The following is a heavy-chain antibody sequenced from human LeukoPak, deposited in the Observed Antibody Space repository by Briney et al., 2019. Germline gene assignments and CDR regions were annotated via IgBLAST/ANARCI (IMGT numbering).Heavy chain of an antibody. Sequence: SETLSLTCTVSGGSISSSSYYWGWIRPPPGKGLEWIGNIYYSGTTHHNPSLISRVTISIDTSKNQSPLKLSSVTAADTAVYYCARRRGITPNWFDPWGQGTMVTVSS. V-gene: IGHV4-39*01. CDR1: GGSISSSSYY. D-gene: IGHD3-10*01. J-gene: IGHJ5*02. CDR2: IYYSGTT. CDR3: ARRRGITPNWFDP.